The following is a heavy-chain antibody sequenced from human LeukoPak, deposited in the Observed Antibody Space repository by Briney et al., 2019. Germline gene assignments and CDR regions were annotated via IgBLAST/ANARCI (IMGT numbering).Heavy chain of an antibody. Sequence: KPSETLSLTCTVSLDSISSFYWSWIRQSAGAGLEWIGRIYTTGKTDYNPSLKSRVTVSVDTSRNQVSLKLRSVTAADTAVYYCARATSPYSSGWHPFDIWGQGTMVTVS. CDR1: LDSISSFY. D-gene: IGHD6-19*01. J-gene: IGHJ3*02. V-gene: IGHV4-4*07. CDR3: ARATSPYSSGWHPFDI. CDR2: IYTTGKT.